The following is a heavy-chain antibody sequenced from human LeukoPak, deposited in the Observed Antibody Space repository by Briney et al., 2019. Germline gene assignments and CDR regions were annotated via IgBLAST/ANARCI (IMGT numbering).Heavy chain of an antibody. Sequence: GGSLRLSCAASGFTFSSYEMNWVRQAPGKGLEWVSYISSSGSTIYYADSVKGRFTISRDNAKNSLYLQMNSLRAEDTAVYYCARGEYQLRADYWGQGTLVTVSS. CDR2: ISSSGSTI. CDR3: ARGEYQLRADY. CDR1: GFTFSSYE. D-gene: IGHD2-2*01. V-gene: IGHV3-48*03. J-gene: IGHJ4*02.